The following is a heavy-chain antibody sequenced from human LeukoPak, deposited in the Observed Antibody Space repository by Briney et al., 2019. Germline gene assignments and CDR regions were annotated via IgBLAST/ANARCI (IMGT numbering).Heavy chain of an antibody. J-gene: IGHJ4*02. V-gene: IGHV4-59*08. CDR1: GGSISSYY. CDR3: GGGNYPYYFDY. D-gene: IGHD3-16*01. CDR2: IYYSGRT. Sequence: SETLSLTCTVSGGSISSYYWTWIRQPPGKGLEWIGYIYYSGRTNYNPSLKSRVTISVDTSKNQFSLKLSSVTAADTAVYYCGGGNYPYYFDYWGQGTLVTVSS.